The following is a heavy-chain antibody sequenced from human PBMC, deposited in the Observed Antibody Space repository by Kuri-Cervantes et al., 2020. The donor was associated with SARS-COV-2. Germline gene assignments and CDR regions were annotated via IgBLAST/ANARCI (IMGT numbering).Heavy chain of an antibody. V-gene: IGHV3-30*03. J-gene: IGHJ5*02. D-gene: IGHD2/OR15-2a*01. CDR2: ISYDGTNK. CDR1: GFSFSYYG. CDR3: ARDAQVYSNSNAPLYNWFDP. Sequence: GESLKISCAASGFSFSYYGMHWVRQAPGKGLEWVAVISYDGTNKYYVDSVKGRFTISRDNSKNTLYLQMNSLRPEDTAVYYCARDAQVYSNSNAPLYNWFDPWGQGTLVTVSS.